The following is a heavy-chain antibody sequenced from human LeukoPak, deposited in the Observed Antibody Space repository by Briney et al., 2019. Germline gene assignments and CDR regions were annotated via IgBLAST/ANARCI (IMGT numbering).Heavy chain of an antibody. CDR1: GGSISSGGYY. Sequence: SQTLSLTCTVSGGSISSGGYYWSWIRLHPGKGLEWIGYIYYSGSTYYNPSLKSRVTISVDTSKNQFSLKLSSVTAADTAVYYCARGNRHYYDSSGYYYGALFDYWGQGTLVTVSS. CDR2: IYYSGST. V-gene: IGHV4-31*03. J-gene: IGHJ4*02. D-gene: IGHD3-22*01. CDR3: ARGNRHYYDSSGYYYGALFDY.